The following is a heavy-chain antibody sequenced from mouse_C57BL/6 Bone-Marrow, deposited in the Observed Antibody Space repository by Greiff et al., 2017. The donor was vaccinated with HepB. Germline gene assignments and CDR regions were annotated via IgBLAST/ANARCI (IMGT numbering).Heavy chain of an antibody. Sequence: QVQLQQPGAELVMPGASVKLSCKASGYTFTSYWMHWVKQRPGQGLEWIGEIDPSDSYTNYNQKFKGKSTLTVDKSSSTAYMQLSSLTSEDSAVYYCARCYGNYYYFDYWGQGTTLTVSS. J-gene: IGHJ2*01. D-gene: IGHD2-1*01. V-gene: IGHV1-69*01. CDR2: IDPSDSYT. CDR3: ARCYGNYYYFDY. CDR1: GYTFTSYW.